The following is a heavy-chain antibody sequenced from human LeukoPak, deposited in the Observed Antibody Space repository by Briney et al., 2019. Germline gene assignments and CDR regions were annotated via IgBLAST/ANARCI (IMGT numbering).Heavy chain of an antibody. Sequence: SQTLSLTCTVSGGSISSGTYYWSWIRQPAGKGLEWIGRIYTSGSTNYNPSLKSRVAISVDTSKNQFSLKLSSVTAADTAVYYCARDVRWVVDAFDIWGQGTMVTVSS. D-gene: IGHD2-15*01. J-gene: IGHJ3*02. CDR1: GGSISSGTYY. V-gene: IGHV4-61*02. CDR2: IYTSGST. CDR3: ARDVRWVVDAFDI.